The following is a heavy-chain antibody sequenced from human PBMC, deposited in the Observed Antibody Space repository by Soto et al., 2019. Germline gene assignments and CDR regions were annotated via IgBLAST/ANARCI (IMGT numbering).Heavy chain of an antibody. CDR2: ISASSNYK. D-gene: IGHD2-2*01. V-gene: IGHV3-21*01. J-gene: IGHJ4*02. CDR1: GFTFSTYG. Sequence: EVQVVESGGGQVKPGGSLRLSCAASGFTFSTYGMNWVRQAPGKGLEWVSFISASSNYKYYADSVRGRFTISRDNARNSLDLQMNSLSAEDTAVYYCARGRRSCNSVSCHGGVDYWGQGTLVTVSS. CDR3: ARGRRSCNSVSCHGGVDY.